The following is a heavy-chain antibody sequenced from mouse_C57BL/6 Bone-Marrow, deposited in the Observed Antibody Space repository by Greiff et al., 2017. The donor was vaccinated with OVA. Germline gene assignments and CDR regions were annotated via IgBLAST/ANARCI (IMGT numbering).Heavy chain of an antibody. Sequence: QVQLQQPGAELVRSGSSVKLSCKASGYTFTSYWMDWVKQRPGQGLEWIGNIYPSDSETHYNQKFKDKATLTVDKSSSTAYMQLSSLTSEDSAVYYCARDGYSIWFAYWGQGTLVTVSA. CDR2: IYPSDSET. D-gene: IGHD2-3*01. V-gene: IGHV1-61*01. CDR3: ARDGYSIWFAY. CDR1: GYTFTSYW. J-gene: IGHJ3*01.